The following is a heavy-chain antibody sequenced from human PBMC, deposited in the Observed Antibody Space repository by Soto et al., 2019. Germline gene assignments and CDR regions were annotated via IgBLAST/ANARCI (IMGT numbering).Heavy chain of an antibody. CDR3: ARDRLARIYSSGFLG. Sequence: QVQLVQSGAEVKKPGSSVKVSCKASGGTFSSYAISWVRQAPGQGLEWMGGIIPIFGTANYAQKFQGRVTITADESTSTAYMELSSLRSEDTGVYYCARDRLARIYSSGFLGWAQGTLVTVSS. V-gene: IGHV1-69*01. J-gene: IGHJ4*02. CDR1: GGTFSSYA. CDR2: IIPIFGTA. D-gene: IGHD3-22*01.